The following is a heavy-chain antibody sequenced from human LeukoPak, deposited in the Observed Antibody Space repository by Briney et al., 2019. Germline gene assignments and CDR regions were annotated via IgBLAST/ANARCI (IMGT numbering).Heavy chain of an antibody. CDR3: AKDGYGPEDSSGYRVDDC. J-gene: IGHJ4*02. CDR1: GFTFRSYG. Sequence: GGSLRLSCVASGFTFRSYGMHRVRQAPGKGLEWLAAISYDGGREYYAYSVKGRFTISRDNSKDTLFLQMNTLRPEDTAVYYCAKDGYGPEDSSGYRVDDCWSQGTLVTVSS. V-gene: IGHV3-30*18. D-gene: IGHD6-19*01. CDR2: ISYDGGRE.